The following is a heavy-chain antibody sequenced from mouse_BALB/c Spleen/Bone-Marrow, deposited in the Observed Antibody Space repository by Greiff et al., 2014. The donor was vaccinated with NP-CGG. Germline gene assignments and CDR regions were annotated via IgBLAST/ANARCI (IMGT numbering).Heavy chain of an antibody. CDR2: IYPGDGDT. CDR1: GYTFTSYW. CDR3: ARDGNNPAWFAY. J-gene: IGHJ3*01. V-gene: IGHV1-87*01. D-gene: IGHD1-1*01. Sequence: QVQLQQSGAELARPGASVKLSCKASGYTFTSYWMQWVKQRPGQGLEWIGAIYPGDGDTRYTQKFKGKATLTADKSSSTAYMQLNSLTSKAAAFYYCARDGNNPAWFAYWGQGTLVTVSA.